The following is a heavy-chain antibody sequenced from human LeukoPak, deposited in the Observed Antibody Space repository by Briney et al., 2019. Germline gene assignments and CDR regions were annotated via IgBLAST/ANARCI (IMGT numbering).Heavy chain of an antibody. CDR2: ISGSGGST. CDR3: AKEGGKGIAARLAAFDI. D-gene: IGHD6-6*01. V-gene: IGHV3-23*01. Sequence: PGGSLRLSCAASGFTFSSYAMSWVRQAPGKGLEWVSAISGSGGSTYYADSVKGRFTISRDNSKNTLYLQMNSLRAEDTAVYYCAKEGGKGIAARLAAFDIWGQGTMVTVSS. CDR1: GFTFSSYA. J-gene: IGHJ3*02.